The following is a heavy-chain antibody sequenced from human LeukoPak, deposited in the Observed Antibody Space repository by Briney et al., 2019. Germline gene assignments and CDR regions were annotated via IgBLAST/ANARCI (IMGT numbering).Heavy chain of an antibody. CDR1: GYTFTGYC. V-gene: IGHV1-2*02. J-gene: IGHJ4*02. CDR2: INPNSGGT. CDR3: ARDIGTGFPSNYFDY. D-gene: IGHD1-1*01. Sequence: PVASVKVSCKASGYTFTGYCIHWVRQAPGQGLEWMGWINPNSGGTKYAQKFQGRVTMTRDTSISTAYMELSRLTSDDTAVYYCARDIGTGFPSNYFDYWGQGTLVTVSS.